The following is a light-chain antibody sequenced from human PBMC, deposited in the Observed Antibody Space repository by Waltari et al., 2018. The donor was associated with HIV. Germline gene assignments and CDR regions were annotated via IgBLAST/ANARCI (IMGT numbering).Light chain of an antibody. V-gene: IGLV3-1*01. CDR2: QDN. Sequence: SYELTQPPSVFVSPGQTAIITCSGDKLGHKSVSWYQQRPGQSPLLVIYQDNKRPSGIPERFSGSNSGNTATLTIRGTQAMDEADYYCQAWDSTSYVVFGGGTKLTVL. J-gene: IGLJ2*01. CDR3: QAWDSTSYVV. CDR1: KLGHKS.